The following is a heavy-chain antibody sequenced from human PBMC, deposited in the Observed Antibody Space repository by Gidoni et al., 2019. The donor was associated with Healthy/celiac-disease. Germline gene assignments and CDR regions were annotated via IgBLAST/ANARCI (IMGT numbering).Heavy chain of an antibody. CDR2: IYYSGST. Sequence: QVQLQESGPGLVKPSETLSLTCTVSGGSISSYYWSWIRQPPGKGLEWIGYIYYSGSTNYNPSLKSRVTISVDTSKNQFSLKLSSVTAADTAVYYCASQAIAGHKDAFDIWGQGTMVTVSS. J-gene: IGHJ3*02. D-gene: IGHD6-13*01. CDR1: GGSISSYY. V-gene: IGHV4-59*01. CDR3: ASQAIAGHKDAFDI.